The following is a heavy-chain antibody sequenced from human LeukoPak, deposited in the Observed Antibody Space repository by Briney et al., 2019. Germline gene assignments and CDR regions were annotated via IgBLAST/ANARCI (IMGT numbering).Heavy chain of an antibody. J-gene: IGHJ4*02. CDR3: ARLSTRLLDH. D-gene: IGHD3-3*01. CDR1: RNTFTNYW. CDR2: IFPGDSEA. V-gene: IGHV5-51*01. Sequence: GESLKISCKGSRNTFTNYWIGWVRQLPGKGLEWMGIIFPGDSEARYSPSFQGQVTMSVDKSTSTAYLQWASLKASDTAIYFCARLSTRLLDHWGQGTRVTVSS.